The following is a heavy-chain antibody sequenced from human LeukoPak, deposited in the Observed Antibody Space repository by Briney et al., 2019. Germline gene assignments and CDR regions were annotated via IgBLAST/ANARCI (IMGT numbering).Heavy chain of an antibody. CDR2: IRYDGSNK. J-gene: IGHJ4*02. CDR3: AKSLLWFGELFPVGSDY. D-gene: IGHD3-10*01. Sequence: GGSLRLSCAASGFTFSSYGMHWVRQAPGKGLEWVAFIRYDGSNKYYADSVKGRFTISRDNSKNTLYLQMNSLRAEDTAVYYCAKSLLWFGELFPVGSDYWGQGTLVTVSS. V-gene: IGHV3-30*02. CDR1: GFTFSSYG.